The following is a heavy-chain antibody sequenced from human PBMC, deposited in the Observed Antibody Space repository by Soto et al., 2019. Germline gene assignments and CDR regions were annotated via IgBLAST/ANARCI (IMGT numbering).Heavy chain of an antibody. V-gene: IGHV3-53*01. Sequence: EVQVVESGGGLIQPGGSLRLSCAVSGFSVRANYMSWVRQAPGKGLEWVSVIYDTDTTYYADSVKGRFIISRDISKNILYLQMNILRAEVTAIYYCHGYGYWGQGTQVTVSS. J-gene: IGHJ4*02. CDR1: GFSVRANY. CDR2: IYDTDTT. CDR3: HGYGY. D-gene: IGHD5-18*01.